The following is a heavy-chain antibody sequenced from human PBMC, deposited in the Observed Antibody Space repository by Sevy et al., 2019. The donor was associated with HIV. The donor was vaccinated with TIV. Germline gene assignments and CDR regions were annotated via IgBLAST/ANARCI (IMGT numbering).Heavy chain of an antibody. Sequence: GGSLRLSCAASGFTFSVYWMNWVRQAPGKGLEWVATMKEDGSEKYYVDSVKGRFTISRDNAKNSLYLQMNSLRAEDTVVYYCGREGVGGYSYSLDYWGQGTLVTVSS. CDR3: GREGVGGYSYSLDY. CDR2: MKEDGSEK. CDR1: GFTFSVYW. V-gene: IGHV3-7*01. J-gene: IGHJ4*02. D-gene: IGHD5-18*01.